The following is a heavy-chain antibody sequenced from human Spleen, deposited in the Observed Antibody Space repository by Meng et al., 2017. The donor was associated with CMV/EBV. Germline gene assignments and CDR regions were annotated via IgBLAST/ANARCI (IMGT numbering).Heavy chain of an antibody. CDR3: AREYWFGELSPDAFDI. CDR2: ISTSGGPI. V-gene: IGHV3-48*03. J-gene: IGHJ3*02. CDR1: GFTFSNYE. Sequence: GESLKISCAASGFTFSNYEMNWVRQAPGKGLEWVSYISTSGGPILYADSVKGRFTVSRDNARNSLFLQMNSLRAEDTAVYYCAREYWFGELSPDAFDIWGHGTMVTVSS. D-gene: IGHD3-10*01.